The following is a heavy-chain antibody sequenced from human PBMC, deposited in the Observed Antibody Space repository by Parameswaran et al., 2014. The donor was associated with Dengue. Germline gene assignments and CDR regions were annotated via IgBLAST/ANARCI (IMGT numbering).Heavy chain of an antibody. CDR3: ARYDSSPTDALDI. V-gene: IGHV4-31*02. Sequence: WIRQPPGKGLEWIGYIYYSGSTYYNPSLKSRVTISVDTSKNQFSLRLTSVTAADTAVYYCARYDSSPTDALDIWGQGTMVTVSS. CDR2: IYYSGST. D-gene: IGHD3-22*01. J-gene: IGHJ3*02.